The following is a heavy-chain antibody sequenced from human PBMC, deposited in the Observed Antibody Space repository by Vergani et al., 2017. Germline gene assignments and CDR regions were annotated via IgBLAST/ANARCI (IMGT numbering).Heavy chain of an antibody. CDR1: GFTFSSYA. D-gene: IGHD3-22*01. J-gene: IGHJ4*02. Sequence: EVQLLESGGGLVQPGGSLRLSCAASGFTFSSYAMSWVRQAPGKGLEWVSAISGSGGSTYYADSVKGRFTISRDNSKNTLYLQMNSLRAEDTAVYYCANEGPRRYYYDSSGYFDYWGQGTLVTVS. CDR2: ISGSGGST. V-gene: IGHV3-23*01. CDR3: ANEGPRRYYYDSSGYFDY.